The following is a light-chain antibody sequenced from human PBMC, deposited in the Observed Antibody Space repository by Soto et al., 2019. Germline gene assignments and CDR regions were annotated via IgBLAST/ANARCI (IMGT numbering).Light chain of an antibody. V-gene: IGLV1-47*01. CDR2: STD. CDR3: AAWDDSLSGPV. CDR1: SSNIGTNY. J-gene: IGLJ2*01. Sequence: QSVLTQSPSASGTPGHRVTVSCSGSSSNIGTNYVYWYQQLPGTAPKVLIYSTDKRPSGVPDRFSGSKSGTSASLAISGLRSEDEADYYCAAWDDSLSGPVFGGGTKLTVL.